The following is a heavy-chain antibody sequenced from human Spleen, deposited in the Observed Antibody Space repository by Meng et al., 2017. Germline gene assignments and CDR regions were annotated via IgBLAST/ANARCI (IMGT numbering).Heavy chain of an antibody. J-gene: IGHJ4*02. D-gene: IGHD3-10*01. V-gene: IGHV4-61*02. CDR3: ATDGSGTFDY. Sequence: SCTVSGGSISSGSYYWSWIRQPAGKGLEWIGRIYTSGSTNYNPSLKSRVTISVDTSKNQFSLKLSSVTAADTAVYYCATDGSGTFDYWGQGTLVTVYS. CDR1: GGSISSGSYY. CDR2: IYTSGST.